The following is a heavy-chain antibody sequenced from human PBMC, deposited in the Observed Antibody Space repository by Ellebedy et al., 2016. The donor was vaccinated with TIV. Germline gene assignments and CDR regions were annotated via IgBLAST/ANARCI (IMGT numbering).Heavy chain of an antibody. D-gene: IGHD2-2*01. V-gene: IGHV1-2*02. J-gene: IGHJ5*02. CDR3: AGAYCSSTSCYQWDWFDP. CDR1: GYTFTGYY. Sequence: ASVKVSCXASGYTFTGYYMHWVRQAPGQGLEWMGWINPNSGGTNYAQKFQGRVTMTRDTSISTAYMELSRLRSDDTAVYYCAGAYCSSTSCYQWDWFDPWGQGTLVTVSS. CDR2: INPNSGGT.